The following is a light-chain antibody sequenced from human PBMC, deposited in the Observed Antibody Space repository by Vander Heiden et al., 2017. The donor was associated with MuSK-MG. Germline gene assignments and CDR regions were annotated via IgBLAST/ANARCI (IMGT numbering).Light chain of an antibody. J-gene: IGKJ1*01. CDR1: QGISNT. V-gene: IGKV1-NL1*01. CDR2: AAS. Sequence: DIQMTQSPSSLSASVGDRVTITCRASQGISNTLAWHQQKPGRAPKLLLYAASTLAGGVPSRFSGSGSGTDYTLTISSLQPEDFATYYCQQDDSTPWTFGQGTKVEIK. CDR3: QQDDSTPWT.